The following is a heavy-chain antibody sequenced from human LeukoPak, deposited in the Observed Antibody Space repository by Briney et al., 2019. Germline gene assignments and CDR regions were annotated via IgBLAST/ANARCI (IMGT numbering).Heavy chain of an antibody. J-gene: IGHJ6*02. D-gene: IGHD3-10*02. V-gene: IGHV3-11*06. CDR3: ARVFGEPASYYYGMDV. CDR1: GFTFSDYY. CDR2: ISSSSSYI. Sequence: PGGSLRLSCAASGFTFSDYYMTWIRQAPGKGLEWVSSISSSSSYIYYADSVKGRFTISRDNAKNSLYLQMNSLRAEDTAVYYCARVFGEPASYYYGMDVWGQGTTVTVSS.